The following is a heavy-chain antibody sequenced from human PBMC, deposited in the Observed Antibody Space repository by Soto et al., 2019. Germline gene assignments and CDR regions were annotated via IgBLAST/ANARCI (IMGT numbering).Heavy chain of an antibody. V-gene: IGHV3-9*01. Sequence: QLGGSLRLSFAASGFTFDDYAMHWVRQAPGKGLEWVSGIIWNSGSIGYGDSVKGRFTISRDNAKNSLYLQMNSLRAEDTALYYCAKDRPVPAAASVTDYYMDVWGKGTTVTVSS. CDR2: IIWNSGSI. CDR1: GFTFDDYA. J-gene: IGHJ6*03. CDR3: AKDRPVPAAASVTDYYMDV. D-gene: IGHD2-2*01.